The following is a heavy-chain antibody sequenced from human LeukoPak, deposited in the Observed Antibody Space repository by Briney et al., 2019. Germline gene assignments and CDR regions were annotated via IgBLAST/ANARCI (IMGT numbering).Heavy chain of an antibody. J-gene: IGHJ5*02. V-gene: IGHV4-4*02. CDR3: ARDRGLDFWSGYGWFDP. D-gene: IGHD3-3*01. Sequence: SGTLSLTCVVSGGSISSSNWWSWVRQPPGKGLEWIGEIYHSGSTNYNPSLKSRVTISVDKSKNQFSLKLSSVTAADTAVYYCARDRGLDFWSGYGWFDPWGQGTLVTVSS. CDR1: GGSISSSNW. CDR2: IYHSGST.